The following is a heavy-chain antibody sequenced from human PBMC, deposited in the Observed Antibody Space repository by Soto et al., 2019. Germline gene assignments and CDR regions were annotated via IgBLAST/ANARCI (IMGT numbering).Heavy chain of an antibody. CDR3: ARSAPYDY. V-gene: IGHV1-46*01. Sequence: QVQLMQSGAEVKKPGASVRVSCKASGYTFTNYYVHWVRQAPGQGLEWMGFINPNGGSTTYAQKFQGRFTVTTDTSTRTVYMQLSNLRSEDTAVFYCARSAPYDYWGQGTLVTVSS. CDR2: INPNGGST. CDR1: GYTFTNYY. J-gene: IGHJ4*02.